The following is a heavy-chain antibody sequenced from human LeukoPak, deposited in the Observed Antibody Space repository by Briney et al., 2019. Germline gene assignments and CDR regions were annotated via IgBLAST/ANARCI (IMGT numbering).Heavy chain of an antibody. J-gene: IGHJ6*02. CDR2: MNPNSGNT. CDR1: GYTFTSYD. D-gene: IGHD6-19*01. Sequence: ASVKVSCKASGYTFTSYDINWVRQATGQGLEWMGWMNPNSGNTGYAQKFQGRVTMIRNTSISTAYMELSSLRSEDTAVYYCERVGSGWYGLHYYYYGMDVWGQGTTVTVSS. V-gene: IGHV1-8*01. CDR3: ERVGSGWYGLHYYYYGMDV.